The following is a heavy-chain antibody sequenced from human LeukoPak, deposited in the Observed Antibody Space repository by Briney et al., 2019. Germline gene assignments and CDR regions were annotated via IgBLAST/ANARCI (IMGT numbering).Heavy chain of an antibody. Sequence: SVKVSCKASGGTFSSYAISWVRQPPGQGLEWMGGIIPMFGTANYAQKFQGRVTITTDESTSTAYMELSSLRSEDTAVYYCARGGNSGTFDYWGQGTLVTVSS. D-gene: IGHD4-23*01. J-gene: IGHJ4*02. CDR1: GGTFSSYA. CDR2: IIPMFGTA. V-gene: IGHV1-69*05. CDR3: ARGGNSGTFDY.